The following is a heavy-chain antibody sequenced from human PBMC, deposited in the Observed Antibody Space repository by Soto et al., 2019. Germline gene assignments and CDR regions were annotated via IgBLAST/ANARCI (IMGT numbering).Heavy chain of an antibody. CDR2: IYRSGST. D-gene: IGHD6-13*01. V-gene: IGHV4-30-2*01. Sequence: QLQLQESGSGLVKPSQTLSLTCAVSGASISSGDYSWGWIRQPPGKGLEWLGYIYRSGSTYYNPSLKSRVNNSVDRSKNQFSLKLSSVTAADTAVYYCARAYSSSWPNAFYIWGQMTMVTVSS. CDR3: ARAYSSSWPNAFYI. CDR1: GASISSGDYS. J-gene: IGHJ3*02.